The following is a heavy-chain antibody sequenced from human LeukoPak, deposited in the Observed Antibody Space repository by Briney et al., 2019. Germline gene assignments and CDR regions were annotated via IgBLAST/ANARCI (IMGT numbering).Heavy chain of an antibody. J-gene: IGHJ3*02. CDR2: MNPNSANT. V-gene: IGHV1-8*01. CDR3: ARVLGYCSSTSYCAFDI. D-gene: IGHD2-2*01. CDR1: GYTFTSYD. Sequence: GASVKVSCKASGYTFTSYDIDWVRPAAGQGLEWMGWMNPNSANTGYAQKFQGRVTMTTDTSTSTAYMELRSLRSDDTAVYYCARVLGYCSSTSYCAFDIWGQGTMVTVSS.